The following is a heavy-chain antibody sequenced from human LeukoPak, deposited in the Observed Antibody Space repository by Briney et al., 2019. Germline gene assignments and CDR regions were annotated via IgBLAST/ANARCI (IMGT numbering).Heavy chain of an antibody. CDR2: INPNSGGT. D-gene: IGHD2-15*01. CDR1: GYTFTGYY. CDR3: ARVLTIRDIWVWFDI. J-gene: IGHJ3*02. V-gene: IGHV1-2*02. Sequence: ASVKVSCKASGYTFTGYYMHWVRQAPGQGLEWMGWINPNSGGTNYAQKFQGRVTMTRDTSISTAYMELSRLRSDDTAVYYCARVLTIRDIWVWFDIWGQGTMVTVSS.